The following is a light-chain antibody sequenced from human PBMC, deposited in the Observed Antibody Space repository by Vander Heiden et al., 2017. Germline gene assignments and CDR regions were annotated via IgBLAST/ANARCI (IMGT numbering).Light chain of an antibody. CDR1: QSVSDN. CDR2: GAS. Sequence: EIVMTQSPATVSVSPGERAALSCRASQSVSDNFAWYQQKPGQAPRLLIYGASVRATDIPARFSGSGSGTEFTLTISSLQSEDFAVYYCQQYNNWPPYTFGQGTKLEIK. V-gene: IGKV3-15*01. CDR3: QQYNNWPPYT. J-gene: IGKJ2*01.